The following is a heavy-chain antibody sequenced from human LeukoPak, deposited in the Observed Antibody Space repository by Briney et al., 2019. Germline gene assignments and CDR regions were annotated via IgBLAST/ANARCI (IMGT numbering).Heavy chain of an antibody. CDR1: GFTFRNYV. CDR3: VAPLSGYAYGYDY. Sequence: PAGSLRLSCSASGFTFRNYVMHWVRQAPGKGLEFVSGINSDGGDIHYAVSVKDRFIISRDNFKTTLYLQMSSLRPEDTAVYYCVAPLSGYAYGYDYWGQGTLVAVSS. CDR2: INSDGGDI. V-gene: IGHV3-64D*09. J-gene: IGHJ4*02. D-gene: IGHD5-18*01.